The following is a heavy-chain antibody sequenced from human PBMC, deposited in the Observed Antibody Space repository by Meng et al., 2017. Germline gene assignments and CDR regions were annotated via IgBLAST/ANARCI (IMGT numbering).Heavy chain of an antibody. D-gene: IGHD3-22*01. Sequence: QVRLLESGAEVRQPGSSVKVSCQTSGGTFNNYAVSWVRQAPGQGLEWMGGIIPIFGTANYAQKFQGRVTITADESTSTAYMELSSLRSEDTAVYYCARALKHYYDSSGYRVGYFDYWGQGTLVTVSS. CDR1: GGTFNNYA. J-gene: IGHJ4*02. V-gene: IGHV1-69*01. CDR3: ARALKHYYDSSGYRVGYFDY. CDR2: IIPIFGTA.